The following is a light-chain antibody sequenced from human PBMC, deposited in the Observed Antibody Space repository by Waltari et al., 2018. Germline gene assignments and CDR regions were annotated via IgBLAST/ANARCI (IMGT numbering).Light chain of an antibody. CDR1: QPINSW. V-gene: IGKV1-5*03. J-gene: IGKJ1*01. CDR2: KAS. CDR3: QQYNSYPWT. Sequence: DIQMTQSPSTLSASIGDRVTITRRASQPINSWLAWYQQKPGKAPNLLIYKASSLQSGVPSRFSGSASGTEFTLTISSLQPDDFATYYCQQYNSYPWTFGQGTKVEIK.